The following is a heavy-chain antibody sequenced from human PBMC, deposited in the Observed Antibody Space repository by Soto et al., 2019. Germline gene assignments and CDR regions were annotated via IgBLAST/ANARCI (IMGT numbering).Heavy chain of an antibody. D-gene: IGHD2-15*01. CDR2: IIPIFGTA. CDR1: GGTFSSYA. CDR3: ARGPGEIIDYSQYCSGGSCYRNYYYGMDV. J-gene: IGHJ6*02. V-gene: IGHV1-69*13. Sequence: ASVKVSCKASGGTFSSYAISWVRQAPGQGLEWMGGIIPIFGTANYAQKFQGRVTITADESTSTAYMELSSLRSEDTAVYYCARGPGEIIDYSQYCSGGSCYRNYYYGMDVWGQGTTVTVSS.